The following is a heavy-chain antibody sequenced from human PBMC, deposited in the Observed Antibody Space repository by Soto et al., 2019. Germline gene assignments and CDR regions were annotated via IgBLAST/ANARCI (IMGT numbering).Heavy chain of an antibody. J-gene: IGHJ3*02. V-gene: IGHV1-46*03. D-gene: IGHD3-9*01. CDR1: GYTFTSYY. CDR2: INPSGGST. CDR3: ARAYRNILTGYSDAFDI. Sequence: GASVKVSCKASGYTFTSYYMHWVRQAPGQGLEWMGIINPSGGSTSYAQKFQGRVTMTRDTSTSTVYMELSSLRSEDTAVYYCARAYRNILTGYSDAFDIWGQGTMVTVSS.